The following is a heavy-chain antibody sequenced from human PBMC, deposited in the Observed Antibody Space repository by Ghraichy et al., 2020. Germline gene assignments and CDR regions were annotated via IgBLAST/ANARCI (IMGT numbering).Heavy chain of an antibody. D-gene: IGHD5-24*01. CDR3: ARATIRDALDV. V-gene: IGHV4-34*01. Sequence: SETLSLTCGVYGGSFSTYYWTWLRQPPGEGLEWIGKISHLGSTNYNPSLKSRVSMLVDRSKSQFSLKLGSVTAADTAVYYCARATIRDALDVWGQGTTVTVSS. CDR1: GGSFSTYY. J-gene: IGHJ6*02. CDR2: ISHLGST.